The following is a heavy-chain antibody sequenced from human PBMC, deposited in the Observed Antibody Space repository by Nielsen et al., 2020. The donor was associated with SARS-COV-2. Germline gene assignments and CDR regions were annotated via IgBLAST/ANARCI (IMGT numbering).Heavy chain of an antibody. CDR2: ISYDGSNK. J-gene: IGHJ4*02. V-gene: IGHV3-30*18. CDR3: AKDRHCSGGSCYTWIGDYYFDY. Sequence: GGPLRPSFAASGFTFSSYGMHWVRQAPGKGREWVAVISYDGSNKYYADSVKGRFTISRDNSKNTLYLQMNSLRAEDTAVYYCAKDRHCSGGSCYTWIGDYYFDYWGQGTLATVSS. CDR1: GFTFSSYG. D-gene: IGHD2-15*01.